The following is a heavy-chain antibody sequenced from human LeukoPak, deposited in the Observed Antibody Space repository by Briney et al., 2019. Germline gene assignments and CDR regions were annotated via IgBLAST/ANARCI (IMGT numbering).Heavy chain of an antibody. D-gene: IGHD2-2*01. CDR1: GYSISSGYY. Sequence: SETLSLTCTVSGYSISSGYYWVWIRQPPGKGLEWIGSIYRSGSTNYNPSLKSRVTISVDTSKNQFSLKVNSVTAADTAVYYCARGDCSSTICYSPMDVWGKGTTVTVSS. V-gene: IGHV4-38-2*02. CDR3: ARGDCSSTICYSPMDV. J-gene: IGHJ6*03. CDR2: IYRSGST.